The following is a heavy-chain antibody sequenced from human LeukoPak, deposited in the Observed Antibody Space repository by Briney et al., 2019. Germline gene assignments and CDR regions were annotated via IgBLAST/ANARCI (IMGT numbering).Heavy chain of an antibody. CDR3: AKGMGYYGSGSYSNDYYYYMDV. Sequence: GGSLRLSCAASGFTFSSYGMHWVRQAPGKGLEWVAFIRDDGSNKYYADSVKGRFTISRDNSKNTLYLQMNSLRAEDTAVYYCAKGMGYYGSGSYSNDYYYYMDVWGKGTTVTVSS. J-gene: IGHJ6*03. CDR2: IRDDGSNK. CDR1: GFTFSSYG. V-gene: IGHV3-30*02. D-gene: IGHD3-10*01.